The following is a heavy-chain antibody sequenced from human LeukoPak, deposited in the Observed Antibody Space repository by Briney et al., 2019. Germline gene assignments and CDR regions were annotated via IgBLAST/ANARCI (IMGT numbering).Heavy chain of an antibody. CDR3: ARDREDTDYYDSSVVKGYYFDY. Sequence: SETLSLTCTVSGGSISSSSYYWGWIRQPPGKGLEWIGSIYYSGSTYYNPSLKSRVTISVDTSKNQFSLKLSSVTAADTAVYYCARDREDTDYYDSSVVKGYYFDYWGQGTLVTVSS. J-gene: IGHJ4*02. CDR1: GGSISSSSYY. D-gene: IGHD3-22*01. V-gene: IGHV4-39*07. CDR2: IYYSGST.